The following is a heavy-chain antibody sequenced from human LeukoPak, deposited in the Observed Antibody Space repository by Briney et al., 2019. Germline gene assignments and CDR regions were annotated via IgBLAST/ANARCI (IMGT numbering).Heavy chain of an antibody. J-gene: IGHJ4*02. D-gene: IGHD4-11*01. Sequence: GGSLRLSCAASGFTFSSHSMNWVHQAPGKGLEWVSSISDSRDYKYYADSVKGRFTISTDDAKKSVSLQMNSLRAEDTAVYYCARGGKLDYPFDYWGQGTLVTVSS. CDR1: GFTFSSHS. V-gene: IGHV3-21*01. CDR3: ARGGKLDYPFDY. CDR2: ISDSRDYK.